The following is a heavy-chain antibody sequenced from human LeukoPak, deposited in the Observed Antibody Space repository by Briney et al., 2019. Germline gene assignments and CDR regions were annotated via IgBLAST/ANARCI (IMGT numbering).Heavy chain of an antibody. D-gene: IGHD6-13*01. CDR2: IKQDGSEK. Sequence: GGSLRLSCAASGFTFSSYWMSWVRQAPGKGLEWVANIKQDGSEKYYVDSVKGRFTISRDNAKNSLYLQMNSLRAEDTAVYYCARDRVGYSSSWYGSYNWFDPWGQGTLVTVSS. CDR1: GFTFSSYW. CDR3: ARDRVGYSSSWYGSYNWFDP. V-gene: IGHV3-7*01. J-gene: IGHJ5*02.